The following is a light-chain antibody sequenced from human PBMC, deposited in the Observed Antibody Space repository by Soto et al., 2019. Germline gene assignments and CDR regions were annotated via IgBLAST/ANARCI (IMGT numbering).Light chain of an antibody. CDR1: QSVSSSY. CDR3: QQYGSSPPMYT. Sequence: EIVLTQSPGTLSLSPGERATLCCRASQSVSSSYLAWYQQKPGQAPRLPIYGASSRATGIPDRFSGSGSGTDFTLTISRLEPEDFAVYYCQQYGSSPPMYTFGQGTK. J-gene: IGKJ2*01. CDR2: GAS. V-gene: IGKV3-20*01.